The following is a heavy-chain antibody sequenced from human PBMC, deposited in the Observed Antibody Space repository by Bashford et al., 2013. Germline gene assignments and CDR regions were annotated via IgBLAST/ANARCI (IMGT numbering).Heavy chain of an antibody. D-gene: IGHD3-3*01. CDR3: ARDSPIIYDFWSGYSSLGVRGMDV. Sequence: TLSLTCAVSGGSISSGGYYWSWIRQPPGKGLEWIGYIYYSGSTYYNPSLKSRVTISVDTSKNQFSLKLSSVTAADTAVYYCARDSPIIYDFWSGYSSLGVRGMDVVGPRDHGHRLL. CDR2: IYYSGST. J-gene: IGHJ6*02. CDR1: GGSISSGGYY. V-gene: IGHV4-30-4*01.